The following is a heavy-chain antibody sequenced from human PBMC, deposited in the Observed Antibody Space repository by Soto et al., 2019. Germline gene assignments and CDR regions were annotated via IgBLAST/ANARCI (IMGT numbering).Heavy chain of an antibody. CDR3: ARVAVTTYYFDY. V-gene: IGHV3-74*01. Sequence: EVQLVESGGDLVQPGGSLRLSCAASGFTFTSYWMHWVRQSPGKGLVWVSRINPDGSRTSYADSVKGRFTISRDNAKNTLYLQMNSLGADDTALYYCARVAVTTYYFDYWGHGTLVTVSS. CDR1: GFTFTSYW. D-gene: IGHD4-17*01. J-gene: IGHJ4*01. CDR2: INPDGSRT.